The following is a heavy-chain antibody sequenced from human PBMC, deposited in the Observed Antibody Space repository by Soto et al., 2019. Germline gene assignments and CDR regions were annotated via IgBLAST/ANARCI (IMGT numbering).Heavy chain of an antibody. V-gene: IGHV4-59*01. CDR2: ISYSGST. D-gene: IGHD5-18*01. Sequence: SETLSLTCTISGDSINNYFWNWIRQPPGKGLEWIGHISYSGSTSYNPSLQSRVTISSDTSKNQFSLELSSVTAADTAVYYCARARQRDTGRGLDVWGQGTTVTVSS. CDR1: GDSINNYF. CDR3: ARARQRDTGRGLDV. J-gene: IGHJ6*02.